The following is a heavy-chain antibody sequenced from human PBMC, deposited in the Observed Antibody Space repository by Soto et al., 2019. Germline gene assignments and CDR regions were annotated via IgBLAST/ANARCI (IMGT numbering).Heavy chain of an antibody. CDR3: AHLFYDSSGSYGMDV. CDR2: ISAYNGNT. J-gene: IGHJ6*02. Sequence: ASVKVSCKASGYTFTSYGISWVRQAPGQGLERMGWISAYNGNTNYAQKLQGRVTMTTDTSTSTAYMELRSLRSDDTAVYYCAHLFYDSSGSYGMDVWGQGTTVTVSS. D-gene: IGHD3-22*01. CDR1: GYTFTSYG. V-gene: IGHV1-18*01.